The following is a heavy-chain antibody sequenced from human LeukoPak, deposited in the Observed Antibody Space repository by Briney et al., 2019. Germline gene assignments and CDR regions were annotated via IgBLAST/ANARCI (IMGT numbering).Heavy chain of an antibody. J-gene: IGHJ5*02. CDR1: GFTFNTYA. Sequence: PGGSLSLSCSPSGFTFNTYAMHWVRQAPGKGLEYVSAISTDGGGTYYADSVEGRFTIFRDNSKNTLYLQMNSLRAEDTAVYYCVRYGNSCYDPWGQGTLVTVSS. CDR3: VRYGNSCYDP. V-gene: IGHV3-64D*06. CDR2: ISTDGGGT. D-gene: IGHD6-13*01.